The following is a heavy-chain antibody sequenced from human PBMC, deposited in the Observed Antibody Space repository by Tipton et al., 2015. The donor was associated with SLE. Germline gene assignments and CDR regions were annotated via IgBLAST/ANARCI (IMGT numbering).Heavy chain of an antibody. D-gene: IGHD3-10*02. J-gene: IGHJ4*02. CDR2: IWFDGSNT. V-gene: IGHV3-33*01. CDR1: GFTFSSFA. Sequence: SLRLSCAASGFTFSSFAMHWVRQTPGKGLEWLAFIWFDGSNTNYADSVKGRFTISRDNSKDTLYLQKDGLRVEDAAVYYCARVVAYVIDFWGQGTLVTVSS. CDR3: ARVVAYVIDF.